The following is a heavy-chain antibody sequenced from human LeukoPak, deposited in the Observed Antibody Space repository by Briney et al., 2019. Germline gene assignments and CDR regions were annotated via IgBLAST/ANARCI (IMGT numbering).Heavy chain of an antibody. CDR3: TTVQMWLAQALGY. CDR1: GFTFSDHY. CDR2: TRNKANSYTT. V-gene: IGHV3-72*01. D-gene: IGHD6-19*01. J-gene: IGHJ4*02. Sequence: PGGSLRLSCAASGFTFSDHYMDWVRQAPGKGLEWVGRTRNKANSYTTEYAASVKGRFTISRDDSKSTLFLQMDSLKTEDTAVYYCTTVQMWLAQALGYWGQGSLVTVSS.